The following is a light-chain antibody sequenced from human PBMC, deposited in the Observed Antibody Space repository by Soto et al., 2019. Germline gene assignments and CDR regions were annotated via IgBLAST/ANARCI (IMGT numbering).Light chain of an antibody. Sequence: DIQMTQSPSTLSASVGDRVTITCRASQSISSWLAWYQQKPGKAPKLLIYDASSLESGVPSRSSGSGSGTEFTLTISSLQPDDFATYYCQQYNSYPWTFCQGTKVEIK. CDR3: QQYNSYPWT. CDR1: QSISSW. J-gene: IGKJ1*01. V-gene: IGKV1-5*01. CDR2: DAS.